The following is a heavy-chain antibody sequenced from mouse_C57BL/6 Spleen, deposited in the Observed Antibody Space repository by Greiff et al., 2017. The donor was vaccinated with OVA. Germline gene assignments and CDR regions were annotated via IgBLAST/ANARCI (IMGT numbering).Heavy chain of an antibody. J-gene: IGHJ1*03. CDR1: GYTFTSYW. D-gene: IGHD1-1*01. V-gene: IGHV1-55*01. CDR2: IYPGSGST. Sequence: QVQLQQPGAELVKPGASVKMSCKASGYTFTSYWITWVKQRPGQGLEWIGDIYPGSGSTNYNEKFKSKATLTVDTSSSTAYMQLSSLTSEDSAVYYGVRYCTTVVEDWYFDVWGTGTTVTVSS. CDR3: VRYCTTVVEDWYFDV.